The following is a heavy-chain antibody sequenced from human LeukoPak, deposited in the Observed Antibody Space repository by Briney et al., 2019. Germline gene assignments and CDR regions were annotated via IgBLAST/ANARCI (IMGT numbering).Heavy chain of an antibody. V-gene: IGHV3-48*01. J-gene: IGHJ4*02. CDR3: ARGFILLWFAYYFDY. Sequence: PGGSLRLSCEASGFSVSDYSMNWVRQAPGKGLEWVSHIDRSTDTTDYADSVKGRFTISRDKAKNSLYLQMNSLRAEDTAVYFCARGFILLWFAYYFDYWGQGTLVTVSS. CDR2: IDRSTDTT. CDR1: GFSVSDYS. D-gene: IGHD3-10*01.